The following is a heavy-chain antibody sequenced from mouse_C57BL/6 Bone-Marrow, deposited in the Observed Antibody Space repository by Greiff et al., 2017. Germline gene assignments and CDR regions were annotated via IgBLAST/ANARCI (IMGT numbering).Heavy chain of an antibody. CDR2: ISNGGGST. CDR3: ARAYYGSSHWYFDV. CDR1: GFTFSDYY. Sequence: EVQLVESGGGLVQPGGSLKLSCAASGFTFSDYYMYWVRQTPEKRLEWVAYISNGGGSTYYPDTVKGRFTISRDNAKNTLYLQMSRLKSEDTAMYYCARAYYGSSHWYFDVWGTGTTVTVAS. J-gene: IGHJ1*03. V-gene: IGHV5-12*01. D-gene: IGHD1-1*01.